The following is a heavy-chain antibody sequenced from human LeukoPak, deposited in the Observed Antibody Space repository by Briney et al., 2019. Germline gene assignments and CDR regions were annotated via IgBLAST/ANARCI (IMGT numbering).Heavy chain of an antibody. Sequence: GGSLRLSCAASGFTFSSYAMSWVRQAPGKGLEWVSAISGSGGSTYYADSVKGRFTISRDNSKNTLWLQMNSLRAEDTAVYYCARLHYDVLTGPSDYWGQGTLVTVSS. J-gene: IGHJ4*02. CDR1: GFTFSSYA. CDR3: ARLHYDVLTGPSDY. CDR2: ISGSGGST. V-gene: IGHV3-23*01. D-gene: IGHD3-9*01.